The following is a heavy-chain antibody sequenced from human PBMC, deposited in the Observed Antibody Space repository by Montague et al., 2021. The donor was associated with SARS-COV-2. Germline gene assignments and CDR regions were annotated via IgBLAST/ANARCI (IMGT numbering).Heavy chain of an antibody. CDR1: GGSISSGGYY. Sequence: TLSLTCTVSGGSISSGGYYWSWIRQHPGKGLEWIGYIYYSGXTXYXXXXNXRVTISVDTSKNQFSLKLSSVTAADTAVYYCARAPATIFGVVKQIDYWGQGTLVTVSS. V-gene: IGHV4-31*03. CDR2: IYYSGXT. D-gene: IGHD3-3*01. J-gene: IGHJ4*02. CDR3: ARAPATIFGVVKQIDY.